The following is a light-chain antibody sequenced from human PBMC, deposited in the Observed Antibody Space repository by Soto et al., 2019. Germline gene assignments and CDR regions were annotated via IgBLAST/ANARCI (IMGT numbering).Light chain of an antibody. V-gene: IGKV3-20*01. Sequence: IVLTQSPGTLSLSPGERATLSCRASQSVSSSYLAWYQQKPGQAPRLLIYGAFSRATGISDRFSGSGSGTDFTLTISRLEPEDFAVYYCPQYGSSPGTFGQGTKVEIK. CDR1: QSVSSSY. J-gene: IGKJ1*01. CDR2: GAF. CDR3: PQYGSSPGT.